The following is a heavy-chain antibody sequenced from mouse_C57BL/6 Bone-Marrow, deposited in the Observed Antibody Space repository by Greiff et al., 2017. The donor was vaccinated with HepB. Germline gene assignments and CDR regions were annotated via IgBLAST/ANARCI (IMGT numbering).Heavy chain of an antibody. CDR1: GYAFTNYL. CDR3: ARHSNYPFDY. V-gene: IGHV1-54*01. Sequence: QVQLQQSGAELVRPGTSVKVSCKASGYAFTNYLIEWVKQRPGQGLEWIGVINPGSGGTNYNEKFKGKATLTADKSSSTAYMQLSSLTSEGSAVYFCARHSNYPFDYWGQGTTLTVSS. D-gene: IGHD2-5*01. CDR2: INPGSGGT. J-gene: IGHJ2*01.